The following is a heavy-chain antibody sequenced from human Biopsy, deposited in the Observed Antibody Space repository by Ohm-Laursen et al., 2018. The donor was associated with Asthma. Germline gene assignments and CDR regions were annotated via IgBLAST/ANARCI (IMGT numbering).Heavy chain of an antibody. CDR3: ASDFPKDYVRYNFQF. D-gene: IGHD1-1*01. CDR2: RDHEEGGA. V-gene: IGHV1-24*01. CDR1: GYSLTDLS. J-gene: IGHJ4*02. Sequence: ASVKVSCKISGYSLTDLSMHWVRQAPGQGLEWMGGRDHEEGGAVNARRFQGRVTMTEDTSTDTAYMELSSLSSDDTAVYYCASDFPKDYVRYNFQFWGQGTLVTVSS.